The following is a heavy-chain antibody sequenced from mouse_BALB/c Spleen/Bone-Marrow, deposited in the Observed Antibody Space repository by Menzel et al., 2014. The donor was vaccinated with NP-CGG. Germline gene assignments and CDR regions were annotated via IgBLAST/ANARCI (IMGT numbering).Heavy chain of an antibody. D-gene: IGHD2-1*01. Sequence: EVKLQESGAELVKPGASVKLSCTASGFNIKDTYMHWVKQRPEQGLEWIGRIDPANGNTKYDPKFQGKATITADTSSNTAYLQLSSLTSEDTAVYYRARLGNYGYWGQGTTLTVSS. V-gene: IGHV14-3*02. CDR2: IDPANGNT. CDR3: ARLGNYGY. J-gene: IGHJ2*01. CDR1: GFNIKDTY.